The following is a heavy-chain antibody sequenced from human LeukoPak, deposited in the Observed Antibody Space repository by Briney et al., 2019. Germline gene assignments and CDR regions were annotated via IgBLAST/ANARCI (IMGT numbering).Heavy chain of an antibody. J-gene: IGHJ3*02. CDR1: GYTFINYG. V-gene: IGHV1-18*01. Sequence: ASVKVSCKASGYTFINYGVTWVRQAPGQGLEWMGWISAYNGNTNYAQKLQGRVTMTTDTSTSTAYMELRSLRSDDTAVYYCARRGKVAAFDIWGQGTMVTVSS. CDR2: ISAYNGNT. CDR3: ARRGKVAAFDI. D-gene: IGHD2-15*01.